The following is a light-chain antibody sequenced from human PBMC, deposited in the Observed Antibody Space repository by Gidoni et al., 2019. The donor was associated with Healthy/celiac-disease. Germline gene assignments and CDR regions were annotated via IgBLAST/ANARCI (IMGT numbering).Light chain of an antibody. Sequence: EIVITQSPATLTVSPGERATLSCRASQSVSSNLAWYQQKPGQAPRLLIYGASTRDTGIPARFSGSGSGTEFTLTISSLQSEDFAVYYCQQCNSWPPYTFXQXTKLEIK. CDR1: QSVSSN. CDR2: GAS. V-gene: IGKV3-15*01. CDR3: QQCNSWPPYT. J-gene: IGKJ2*01.